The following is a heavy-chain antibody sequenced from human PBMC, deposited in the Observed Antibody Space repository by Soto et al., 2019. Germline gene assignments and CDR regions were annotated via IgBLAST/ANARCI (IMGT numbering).Heavy chain of an antibody. CDR3: ARLPGTNPWYYDGMDV. Sequence: ASVKVSCKASGYTFTSCGISWVRQAPGQGLEWMGWISAYNGNTNYAQKLQGRVTMTTGTSTRTAYMELRSLRSDDTAVYYCARLPGTNPWYYDGMDVWGRVTTVTGSS. D-gene: IGHD1-1*01. V-gene: IGHV1-18*01. CDR2: ISAYNGNT. J-gene: IGHJ6*01. CDR1: GYTFTSCG.